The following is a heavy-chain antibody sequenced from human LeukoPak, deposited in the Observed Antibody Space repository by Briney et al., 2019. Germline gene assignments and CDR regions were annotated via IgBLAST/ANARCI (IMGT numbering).Heavy chain of an antibody. CDR1: GFTLSSYE. V-gene: IGHV3-48*03. CDR3: ARVRFGEPFDY. D-gene: IGHD3-10*01. CDR2: ISSSGSTI. J-gene: IGHJ4*02. Sequence: GGSLRLSCAASGFTLSSYEMNWVRQAPGKGLEWVSYISSSGSTIYYADSVKGRFTISRDNAKNSLYLQMNSLRAEDTAVYYCARVRFGEPFDYWGQGTLVTVSS.